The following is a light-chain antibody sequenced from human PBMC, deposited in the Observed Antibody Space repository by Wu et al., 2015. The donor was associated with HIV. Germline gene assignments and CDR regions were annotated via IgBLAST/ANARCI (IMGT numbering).Light chain of an antibody. CDR1: QSISSW. V-gene: IGKV1-5*03. CDR3: QQYNSYPFT. Sequence: DIQMTQSPSTLSASVGDGVTITCRASQSISSWLAWYQQKPGKAPKLLIYKASTLESGVPSRFSGSGSGTEFTLTISSLQPDDYATYYCQQYNSYPFTFDPGTKVDIK. CDR2: KAS. J-gene: IGKJ3*01.